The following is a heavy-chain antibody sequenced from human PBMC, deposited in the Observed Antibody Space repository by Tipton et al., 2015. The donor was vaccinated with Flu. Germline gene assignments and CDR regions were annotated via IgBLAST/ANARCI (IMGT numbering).Heavy chain of an antibody. CDR1: GYSISSGYY. CDR3: ARHTGDSVRGVIDY. D-gene: IGHD3-10*02. V-gene: IGHV4-38-2*01. CDR2: IHRSGST. J-gene: IGHJ4*02. Sequence: GLVKPSETLSLTCGVSGYSISSGYYWGWIRQPPGKGLEWIATIHRSGSTNYNPSLRSRVTISVDTSKNQFSLKLRSVTAADAAVYYCARHTGDSVRGVIDYWGQGTLVTVSS.